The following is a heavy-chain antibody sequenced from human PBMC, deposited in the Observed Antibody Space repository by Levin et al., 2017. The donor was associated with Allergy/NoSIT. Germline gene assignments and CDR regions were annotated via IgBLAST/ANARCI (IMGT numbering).Heavy chain of an antibody. J-gene: IGHJ5*02. V-gene: IGHV4-39*07. CDR1: GGSISTTSYY. CDR2: IFYGGST. Sequence: SETLSLTCTVSGGSISTTSYYWGWIRQPPGKGLEWIGSIFYGGSTYYNPSLKSRVTISLDTSKNHFSLKLTSVTAADTALYYRAGGDYGDYWGHWFDPWGQGTLVTVSS. CDR3: AGGDYGDYWGHWFDP. D-gene: IGHD4-17*01.